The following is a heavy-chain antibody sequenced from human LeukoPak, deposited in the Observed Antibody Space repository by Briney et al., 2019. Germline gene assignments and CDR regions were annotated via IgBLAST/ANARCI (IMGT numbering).Heavy chain of an antibody. J-gene: IGHJ5*02. Sequence: SPTLFITTPVAGGSISSSSYYWGWIRQPQGKGLEWIGSIYYSGSTYYNPSLKSRVTISVDTSKNQFSLKLSSVTAADTAVYYCARQSAAGTDWFDPWGQGTLVTVSS. CDR1: GGSISSSSYY. CDR3: ARQSAAGTDWFDP. D-gene: IGHD6-13*01. V-gene: IGHV4-39*01. CDR2: IYYSGST.